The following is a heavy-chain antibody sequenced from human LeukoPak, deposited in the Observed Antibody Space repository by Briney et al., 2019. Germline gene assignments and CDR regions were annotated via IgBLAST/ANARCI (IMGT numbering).Heavy chain of an antibody. CDR3: ARGQIYSGYDFQKLPDS. V-gene: IGHV4-59*01. J-gene: IGHJ4*02. D-gene: IGHD5-12*01. CDR2: MYYSGDT. Sequence: SETLSLTCTVSGGSISSYYWNWIRRPPGKGLEWIGYMYYSGDTNYNPSLKSRVTISVDASKNQFSLSLRSVTAADTAVYYCARGQIYSGYDFQKLPDSWGQGTLVTVSS. CDR1: GGSISSYY.